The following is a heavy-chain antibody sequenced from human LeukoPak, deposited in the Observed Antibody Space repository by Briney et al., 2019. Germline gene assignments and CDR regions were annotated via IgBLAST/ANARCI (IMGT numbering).Heavy chain of an antibody. J-gene: IGHJ4*02. CDR2: ISWNSGSI. D-gene: IGHD2-8*01. Sequence: SLRLSCAASGFTFDDYAMHWVRQAPGKGLEWVSGISWNSGSIGYADSVKGRFTISRDNAKNSLYLQMNSLRAEDTALYYCAKDRNGLPYYFDYWGQGTLVTVSS. V-gene: IGHV3-9*01. CDR1: GFTFDDYA. CDR3: AKDRNGLPYYFDY.